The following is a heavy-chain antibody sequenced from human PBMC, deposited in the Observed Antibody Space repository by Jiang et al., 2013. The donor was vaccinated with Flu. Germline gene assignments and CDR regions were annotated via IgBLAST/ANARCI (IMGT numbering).Heavy chain of an antibody. D-gene: IGHD3-22*01. CDR1: GGSIRNYY. V-gene: IGHV4-4*07. Sequence: ETLSLTCTVSGGSIRNYYWSWIRQPAGKGLEWIGHIYTSGRSNYNPSLKSRVTMSVDTSKNQFSLKLTSVTAADTAVYYCAQDRSGYNWYDPWGPGTLVTVSS. CDR2: IYTSGRS. CDR3: AQDRSGYNWYDP. J-gene: IGHJ5*02.